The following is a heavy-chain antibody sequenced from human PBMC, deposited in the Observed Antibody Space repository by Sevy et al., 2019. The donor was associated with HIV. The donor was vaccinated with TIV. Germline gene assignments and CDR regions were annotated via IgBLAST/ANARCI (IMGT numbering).Heavy chain of an antibody. CDR2: IYNSGST. CDR1: GGSISSYY. D-gene: IGHD3-10*01. Sequence: SETLSLTCTVSGGSISSYYWTWIRQPPGKGLEWIGHIYNSGSTNYYPSLRSRVTMSLDTTKNQFSLKVSSVTAADTAVYYCARDSGYSASGRIYFDYWGQGALVTVSS. J-gene: IGHJ4*02. CDR3: ARDSGYSASGRIYFDY. V-gene: IGHV4-59*01.